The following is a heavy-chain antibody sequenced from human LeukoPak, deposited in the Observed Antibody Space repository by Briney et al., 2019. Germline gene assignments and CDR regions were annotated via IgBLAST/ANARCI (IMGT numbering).Heavy chain of an antibody. J-gene: IGHJ4*02. Sequence: SETLSLTCAVYGGSFSGYYWSWIRQPPGKGLEWIGEINHSGSTNYNPSLKSRVTISVDTSKNQFSLKLSSVTAADTAVYYCARRRDYDFWSGPSRPLDYWGQGTLVTVSS. V-gene: IGHV4-34*01. CDR2: INHSGST. CDR3: ARRRDYDFWSGPSRPLDY. CDR1: GGSFSGYY. D-gene: IGHD3-3*01.